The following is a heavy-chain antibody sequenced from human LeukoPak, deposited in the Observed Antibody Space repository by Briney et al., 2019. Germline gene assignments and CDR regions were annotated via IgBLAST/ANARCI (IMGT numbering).Heavy chain of an antibody. CDR2: ISGSGGST. J-gene: IGHJ4*02. Sequence: GGSLRLSCAASGFTFSDSGMSWVRQPPGKGLEWVSAISGSGGSTYYADSVKGRFTISRDNSKNTLYLQMNSLRAEDTAVYYCAKSSGFCSGGSCLYFDYWGQGTLVTVSS. D-gene: IGHD2-15*01. V-gene: IGHV3-23*01. CDR1: GFTFSDSG. CDR3: AKSSGFCSGGSCLYFDY.